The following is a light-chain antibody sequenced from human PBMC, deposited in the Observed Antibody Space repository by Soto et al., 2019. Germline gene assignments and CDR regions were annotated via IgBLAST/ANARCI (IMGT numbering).Light chain of an antibody. CDR3: QQLYTYPLT. V-gene: IGKV1-39*01. CDR2: TAS. Sequence: EIQMTQSPSSLSASVGDRVPITCRASQSISSYLNWYQQKPGKAPKLLIYTASTLQSGVPSRFSGSGSGTEFTLTITSLQPEDFAAYYCQQLYTYPLTFGGGTKVDIK. J-gene: IGKJ4*01. CDR1: QSISSY.